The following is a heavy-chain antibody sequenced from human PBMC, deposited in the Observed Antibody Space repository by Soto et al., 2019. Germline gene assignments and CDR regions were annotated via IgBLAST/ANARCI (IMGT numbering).Heavy chain of an antibody. CDR2: ISGSGGST. J-gene: IGHJ4*02. V-gene: IGHV3-23*01. Sequence: EVQLLESGGGLVQPGGSLRLSCAASGFTFSSYVMSWVRQAPGKGLEWVSAISGSGGSTYYADSVKGRFTISRDNSKNTLYLQMNSLRAEDTAVYYCAKSAYRYYYDSSGYFLVYFDYWGQGTLVTVSS. CDR1: GFTFSSYV. CDR3: AKSAYRYYYDSSGYFLVYFDY. D-gene: IGHD3-22*01.